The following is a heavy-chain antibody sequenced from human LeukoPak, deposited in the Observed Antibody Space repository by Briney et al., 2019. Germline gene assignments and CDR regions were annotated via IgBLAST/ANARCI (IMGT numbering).Heavy chain of an antibody. CDR1: GYTLTELS. V-gene: IGHV1-24*01. D-gene: IGHD2-2*01. CDR3: ATNGPTCSSTSCNAIDY. CDR2: FDPEDGET. J-gene: IGHJ4*02. Sequence: ASVKVSCKVSGYTLTELSMHWVRQAPGKGLEWMGGFDPEDGETIYAQKFQGRVTMTEDTSTDTAYMELSSLRSEDTAVYYCATNGPTCSSTSCNAIDYWGQGTLVTVSS.